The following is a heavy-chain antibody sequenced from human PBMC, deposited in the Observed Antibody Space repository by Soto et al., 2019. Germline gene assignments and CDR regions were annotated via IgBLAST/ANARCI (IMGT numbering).Heavy chain of an antibody. Sequence: ASVKVSCKASGYTFTSYAMQWVRQAPEQRLEWMGWINAGNGNTKYSQKFQGRVTITSDTSASTDYMELSSLRSEDTAVYYCARDLGGWTDYWGQGTLVTVSS. CDR2: INAGNGNT. CDR3: ARDLGGWTDY. V-gene: IGHV1-3*01. D-gene: IGHD6-19*01. J-gene: IGHJ4*02. CDR1: GYTFTSYA.